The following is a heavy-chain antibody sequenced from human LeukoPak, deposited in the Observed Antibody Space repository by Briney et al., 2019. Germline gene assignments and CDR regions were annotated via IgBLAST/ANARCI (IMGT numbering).Heavy chain of an antibody. CDR3: ASNSGSPGDY. V-gene: IGHV4-59*08. Sequence: SETLSLTCTVSGGSISSYYWSWIRQPPGKGLEWIGYIYYSGSTNYNPSLKSRVTLYRDTSKNQFSLKLSSVTAADTAVYYCASNSGSPGDYWGQGTLVTVSS. CDR1: GGSISSYY. CDR2: IYYSGST. J-gene: IGHJ4*02. D-gene: IGHD1-26*01.